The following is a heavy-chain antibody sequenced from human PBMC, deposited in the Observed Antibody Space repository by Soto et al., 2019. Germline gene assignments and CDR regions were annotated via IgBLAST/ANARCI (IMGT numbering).Heavy chain of an antibody. V-gene: IGHV4-39*01. CDR3: ARHSKGSSSRGFDP. CDR2: IYYSGNT. CDR1: GGSISSSSYY. Sequence: PSETLSLTCTVSGGSISSSSYYRGWIRQPSGMGLEWIGSIYYSGNTYYNLYLNSRVSISVDTSKNQFSLKLTSVTAADTAVYYCARHSKGSSSRGFDPWGQGTLVTVSS. D-gene: IGHD6-13*01. J-gene: IGHJ5*02.